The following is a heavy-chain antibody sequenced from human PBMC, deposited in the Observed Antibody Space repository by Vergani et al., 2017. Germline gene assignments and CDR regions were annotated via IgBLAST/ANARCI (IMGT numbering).Heavy chain of an antibody. D-gene: IGHD3/OR15-3a*01. Sequence: EVQLLESGGGLVQPGGSLRLSCAASGFTFSSYSMNWVRQAPGKGLEWVSYISSSSSTIFYADSVKGRFTISRDNAKNSLYLQMNSLRAEDTAVYYCAKGQDYYFDYWGQGTLVTVSS. CDR3: AKGQDYYFDY. V-gene: IGHV3-48*04. CDR2: ISSSSSTI. CDR1: GFTFSSYS. J-gene: IGHJ4*02.